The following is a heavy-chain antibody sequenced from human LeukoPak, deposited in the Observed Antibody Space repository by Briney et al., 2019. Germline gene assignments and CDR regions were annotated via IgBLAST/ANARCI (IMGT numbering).Heavy chain of an antibody. J-gene: IGHJ4*02. D-gene: IGHD6-13*01. CDR1: GFTFSSYG. Sequence: GGSLRLSCAASGFTFSSYGMHWVRQAPGKALEWVAFIRYDGSNKYYADSVKGRFTISRDNSKNTLYLQMNSLRAEDTAVYYCAKSLESAAALGYWGQGTLVTVSS. CDR3: AKSLESAAALGY. V-gene: IGHV3-30*02. CDR2: IRYDGSNK.